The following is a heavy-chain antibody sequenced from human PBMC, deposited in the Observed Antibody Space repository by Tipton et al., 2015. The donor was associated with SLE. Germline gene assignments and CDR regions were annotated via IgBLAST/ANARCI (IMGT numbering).Heavy chain of an antibody. Sequence: SLRLSCAASGFTFSSYAMNWVRQAPGKGLEWVSVIYSGGSSTYYADSVKGRFTISRDNSKNTLYLQMNSLRAEDTAVYYCAKDRQQLDGFDYWGQGTLVTVSS. CDR3: AKDRQQLDGFDY. V-gene: IGHV3-23*03. J-gene: IGHJ4*02. CDR1: GFTFSSYA. D-gene: IGHD6-13*01. CDR2: IYSGGSST.